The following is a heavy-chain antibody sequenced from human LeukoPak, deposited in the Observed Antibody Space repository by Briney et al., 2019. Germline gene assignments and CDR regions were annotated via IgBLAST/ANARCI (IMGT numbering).Heavy chain of an antibody. D-gene: IGHD4-11*01. CDR2: IYYSGGT. J-gene: IGHJ4*02. V-gene: IGHV4-59*01. CDR3: ATTVTPFYFDY. Sequence: SETLSLTCTISGGSISSYYWSWIRQPPGKGLEWIGYIYYSGGTNYNPSLKSRVTISVDTSKNQFSLKLSSVTAADTAVYHCATTVTPFYFDYWGQGTLVTVSS. CDR1: GGSISSYY.